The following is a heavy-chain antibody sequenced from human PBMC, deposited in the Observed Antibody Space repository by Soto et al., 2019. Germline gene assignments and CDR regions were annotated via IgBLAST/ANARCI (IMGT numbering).Heavy chain of an antibody. Sequence: PGGSLRLSCAASGFTFSNYYMTWIRPAPGKGLQCLSYISSREVTVYYAHSVKGRFPISRDNTKNSLALQMTTLRDEETAVYYFARGSDSGWHVNGRDYFDSWGQGTLVTVSS. CDR1: GFTFSNYY. D-gene: IGHD6-19*01. V-gene: IGHV3-11*01. CDR3: ARGSDSGWHVNGRDYFDS. J-gene: IGHJ4*02. CDR2: ISSREVTV.